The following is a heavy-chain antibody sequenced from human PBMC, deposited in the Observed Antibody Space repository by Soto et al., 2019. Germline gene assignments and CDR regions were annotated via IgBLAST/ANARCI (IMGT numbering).Heavy chain of an antibody. CDR3: VRGSLYYYDGNDQVPDY. D-gene: IGHD3-22*01. J-gene: IGHJ4*02. V-gene: IGHV5-51*03. CDR2: VHPDDSDT. CDR1: GYSFSTYW. Sequence: EVQLVQSGAEVKKPGESLKISCKGSGYSFSTYWIGWVRQLPGKGLEWMGVVHPDDSDTRYSPSFQGQVTISADKSIRTSYLQWSSLKASDTAMFYCVRGSLYYYDGNDQVPDYWGQGTLVTVSS.